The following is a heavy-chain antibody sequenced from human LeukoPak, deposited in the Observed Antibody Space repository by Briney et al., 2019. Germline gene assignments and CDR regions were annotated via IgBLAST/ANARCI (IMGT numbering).Heavy chain of an antibody. Sequence: GASVKVSCKASGYTFTSYDINWVRQATGQGLEWMGWMNPNSGNTGYAQKFQGRVTMTRNTSISTAYMELSSLRSEDTAVYYCARGDYYDSSGYYRLIDYWGQGTPVTVSS. V-gene: IGHV1-8*01. CDR2: MNPNSGNT. D-gene: IGHD3-22*01. J-gene: IGHJ4*02. CDR3: ARGDYYDSSGYYRLIDY. CDR1: GYTFTSYD.